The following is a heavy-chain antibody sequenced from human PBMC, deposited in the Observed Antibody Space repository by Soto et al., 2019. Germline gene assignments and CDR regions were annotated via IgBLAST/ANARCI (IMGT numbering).Heavy chain of an antibody. CDR1: GFTFSRYG. D-gene: IGHD2-2*01. Sequence: EVQLVESGGGLVKPGGSLRLSCAASGFTFSRYGMNWLRQAPGKGLEWVASISSSTSYVYYADSVKGRFSTSRDNAKNISYLEMYALRTEDTAVYYCASDPSEGRVGNWFESWGQGTLVTVSS. CDR2: ISSSTSYV. J-gene: IGHJ5*01. V-gene: IGHV3-21*06. CDR3: ASDPSEGRVGNWFES.